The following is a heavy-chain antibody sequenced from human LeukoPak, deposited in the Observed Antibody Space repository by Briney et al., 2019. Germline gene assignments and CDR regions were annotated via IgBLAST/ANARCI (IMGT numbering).Heavy chain of an antibody. J-gene: IGHJ3*02. Sequence: HPGGSLRLSCRASRFSFSDYDMHRVRQAPGKGLEWVAVISSDGSRKHYGDSVKGRFTISRDNSESTLFLQMNSLRTDDTSVYFCAKYAYNWNAPDGFDMWGQGTMVIVSS. CDR3: AKYAYNWNAPDGFDM. D-gene: IGHD1-1*01. V-gene: IGHV3-30*18. CDR2: ISSDGSRK. CDR1: RFSFSDYD.